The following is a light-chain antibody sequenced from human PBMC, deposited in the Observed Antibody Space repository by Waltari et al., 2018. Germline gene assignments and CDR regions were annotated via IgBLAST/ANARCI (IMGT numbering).Light chain of an antibody. CDR2: DAS. Sequence: DIVLPQSPATLSFSPGERATLSSRASQSVNYFLAWFQQKPGQAPRLLIYDASNRATGIPARFSGSGSGTDFTLTISSLEPEDFAVYYCQQRTNWPLTFGGGTKVEIK. CDR3: QQRTNWPLT. J-gene: IGKJ4*01. CDR1: QSVNYF. V-gene: IGKV3-11*01.